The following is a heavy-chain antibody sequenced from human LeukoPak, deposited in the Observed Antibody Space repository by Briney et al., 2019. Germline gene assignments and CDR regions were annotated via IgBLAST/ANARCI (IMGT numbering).Heavy chain of an antibody. CDR1: GFTFRSYA. Sequence: GGSLRLSCAASGFTFRSYAIHWVRQAPGKGLQWVAVISYDGNTIHYADSVKGRFIISRDTSKNTLYLQMNSLRAEDTAVYYCARSGGLQKFDYWGQGTLVTVSS. V-gene: IGHV3-30*19. J-gene: IGHJ4*02. D-gene: IGHD4-11*01. CDR2: ISYDGNTI. CDR3: ARSGGLQKFDY.